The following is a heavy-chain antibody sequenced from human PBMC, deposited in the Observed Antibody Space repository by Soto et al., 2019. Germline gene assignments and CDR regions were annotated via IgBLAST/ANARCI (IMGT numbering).Heavy chain of an antibody. D-gene: IGHD3-9*01. J-gene: IGHJ5*02. V-gene: IGHV1-24*01. CDR3: ATRSLYYDILTGPKNWFDP. CDR1: GYTLTELS. CDR2: FDPEDGET. Sequence: ASVKVSCKXSGYTLTELSMHWVRQAPGKGLEWMGGFDPEDGETIYAQKFQGRVTMTEDTSTDTAYMELSSLRSEGTAVYYCATRSLYYDILTGPKNWFDPWGQGTLVTVSS.